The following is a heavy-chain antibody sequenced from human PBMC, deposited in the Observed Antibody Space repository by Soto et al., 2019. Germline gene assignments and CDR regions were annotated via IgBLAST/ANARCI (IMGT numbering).Heavy chain of an antibody. D-gene: IGHD3-16*01. CDR2: INQDGSEK. CDR3: TRDRGWFDP. V-gene: IGHV3-7*01. J-gene: IGHJ5*02. CDR1: GFTFSNYW. Sequence: EVQLVESGGGLVQPGGSLRLSCVASGFTFSNYWMSWVRQAPGKGLEWVANINQDGSEKYYVDSVKGRFTISRDNAKNSLYMQMNSLRDEDTAVYSCTRDRGWFDPWGQGTLVTVSS.